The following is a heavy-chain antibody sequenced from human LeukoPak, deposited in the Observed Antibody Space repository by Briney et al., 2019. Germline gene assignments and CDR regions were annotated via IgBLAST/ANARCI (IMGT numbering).Heavy chain of an antibody. CDR2: IIPIFGTA. D-gene: IGHD3-10*01. CDR1: GGTFSSYA. V-gene: IGHV1-69*13. CDR3: ARDGGFGELTFDY. Sequence: SVKVSCKASGGTFSSYAISWVRQAPGQGLEWMGGIIPIFGTANYAQKFQGRVTITADESTSTAYMELSSLRSEDTAVYYCARDGGFGELTFDYWGQGTLVTVSS. J-gene: IGHJ4*02.